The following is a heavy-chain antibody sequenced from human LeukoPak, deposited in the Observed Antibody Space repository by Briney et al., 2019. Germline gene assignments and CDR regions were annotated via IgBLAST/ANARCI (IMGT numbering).Heavy chain of an antibody. CDR2: ISAYNGNT. J-gene: IGHJ4*02. CDR1: GYTFTSYG. CDR3: ARDLCSGGSCYSDY. V-gene: IGHV1-18*01. D-gene: IGHD2-15*01. Sequence: GASVKISCKASGYTFTSYGISWVRQAPGQGLEWMGWISAYNGNTNYAQKLQGRVTMTTDTSTSTAYMELRSLRSDDTAVYYCARDLCSGGSCYSDYWGQGTLVTVSS.